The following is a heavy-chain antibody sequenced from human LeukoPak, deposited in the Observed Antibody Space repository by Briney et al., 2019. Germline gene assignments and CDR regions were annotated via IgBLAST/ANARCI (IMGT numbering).Heavy chain of an antibody. Sequence: SVKVSCMASGGTFSSYTISRVRQAPGQGLEGMGRIIPILGIANYAQKFQGRVTITADKSTSTAYMELSSLRCEDTGVYYCARVLGPYRAWYYYGMDVWGQGTTVTVSS. D-gene: IGHD3-16*01. CDR3: ARVLGPYRAWYYYGMDV. CDR1: GGTFSSYT. CDR2: IIPILGIA. V-gene: IGHV1-69*02. J-gene: IGHJ6*02.